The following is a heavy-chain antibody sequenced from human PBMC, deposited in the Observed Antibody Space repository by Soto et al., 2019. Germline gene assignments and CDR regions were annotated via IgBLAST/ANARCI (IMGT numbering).Heavy chain of an antibody. CDR1: GFTFSSYW. Sequence: GGSLRLSCAASGFTFSSYWMSWVRQAPGKGLEWVANIKQDGSEKYYVDSVKGRFTISRDNAKNSLYLQMNSLRAEDTAVYYCAREVWDGSSSWYEYYYYGMDVWGQGTTVTVSS. V-gene: IGHV3-7*05. J-gene: IGHJ6*02. D-gene: IGHD6-13*01. CDR2: IKQDGSEK. CDR3: AREVWDGSSSWYEYYYYGMDV.